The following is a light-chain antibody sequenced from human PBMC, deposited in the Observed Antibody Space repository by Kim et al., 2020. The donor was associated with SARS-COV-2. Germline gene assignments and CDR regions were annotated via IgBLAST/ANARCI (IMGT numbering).Light chain of an antibody. CDR1: QSVSSSC. V-gene: IGKV3-20*01. CDR2: GVS. Sequence: LSPGERAPLSCRASQSVSSSCLAWYQQKPGQAPRLLIYGVSNRATGIPDRFSGSGSGTDFTLTITRLEPEDFAVYYCQEYGSSRTFGQGTKVDIK. CDR3: QEYGSSRT. J-gene: IGKJ1*01.